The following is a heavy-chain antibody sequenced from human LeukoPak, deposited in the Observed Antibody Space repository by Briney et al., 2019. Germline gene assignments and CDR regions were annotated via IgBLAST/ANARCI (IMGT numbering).Heavy chain of an antibody. J-gene: IGHJ4*02. CDR1: GFTFSSYW. Sequence: PGGSLRLSCAASGFTFSSYWMSWVRQAPGKGLEWVANIKQDGSEKYYVDSVKGRFTISRDNAKNSLYLQMNSLRAEDTAVYYCARDLSSSWYGGDYWGQGTLVTVSS. CDR2: IKQDGSEK. CDR3: ARDLSSSWYGGDY. V-gene: IGHV3-7*01. D-gene: IGHD6-13*01.